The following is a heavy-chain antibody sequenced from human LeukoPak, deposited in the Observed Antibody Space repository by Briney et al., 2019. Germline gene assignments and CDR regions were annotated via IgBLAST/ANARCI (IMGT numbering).Heavy chain of an antibody. J-gene: IGHJ4*02. D-gene: IGHD2-2*01. CDR2: IRSDGSIK. V-gene: IGHV3-30*02. CDR1: GFTFSSYG. CDR3: AKDLPAPYFDY. Sequence: GGSLRLSCAASGFTFSSYGMHWVRQAPGKGLEWVAFIRSDGSIKYYADSVKGRFTISRDNSKNTLYLQMNSLRAEDTAVYCCAKDLPAPYFDYWGQGTLVTVSS.